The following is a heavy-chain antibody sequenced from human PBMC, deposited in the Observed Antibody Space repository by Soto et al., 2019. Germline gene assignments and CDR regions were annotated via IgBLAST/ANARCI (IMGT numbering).Heavy chain of an antibody. V-gene: IGHV3-33*01. J-gene: IGHJ6*03. D-gene: IGHD5-18*01. CDR2: IWYDGSNK. CDR1: GFTFSSYG. Sequence: GGSLRLSCAASGFTFSSYGMHWVRQAPGKGLEWVAVIWYDGSNKYYADSVKGRFTISRDNSKNTLYLQMNSLRAEDTAVYYCAREGSYGPDYYYYYYMDVWGKGTTVTVSS. CDR3: AREGSYGPDYYYYYYMDV.